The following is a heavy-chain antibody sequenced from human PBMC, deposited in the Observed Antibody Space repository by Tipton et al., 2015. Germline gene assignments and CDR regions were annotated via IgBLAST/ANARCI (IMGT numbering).Heavy chain of an antibody. CDR1: VFTFSKYW. CDR3: TRGSSWD. V-gene: IGHV3-7*04. Sequence: GSLRLSCTVSVFTFSKYWMSWVRQAPGKGLEWLGNIKGDGSETHYADSVKGRFTISRDNAKNTLYLQMNSLRAEDTAVYYCTRGSSWDWGQGALVTVAS. J-gene: IGHJ4*02. D-gene: IGHD3-16*01. CDR2: IKGDGSET.